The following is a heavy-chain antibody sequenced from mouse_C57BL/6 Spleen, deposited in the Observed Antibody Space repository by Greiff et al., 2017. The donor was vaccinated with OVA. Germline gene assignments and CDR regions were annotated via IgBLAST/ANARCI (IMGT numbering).Heavy chain of an antibody. CDR2: ISDGGSYT. J-gene: IGHJ1*03. V-gene: IGHV5-4*01. CDR3: AREITGYWYFDV. Sequence: VQLQQSGGGLVKPGGSLKLSCAASGFTFSSYAMSWVRQTPEKRLEWVATISDGGSYTYYPDNVKGRFTISRDNAKNNLYLQMSHLKSEDTAMYYCAREITGYWYFDVWGTGTTVTVSS. D-gene: IGHD4-1*01. CDR1: GFTFSSYA.